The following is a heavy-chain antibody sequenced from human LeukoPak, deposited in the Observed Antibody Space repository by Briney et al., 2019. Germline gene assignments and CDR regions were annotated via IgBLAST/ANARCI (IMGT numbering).Heavy chain of an antibody. Sequence: GGSLRLSCAASGFTFSSYSMNWVRQAPGKGLEWVSSISSSSSYIYCADSVKGRFTISRDNAKNSLYLQMNSLRAEDTAVYYCARGPSVVVAATGFYYYYYMDVWGKGTTVTVSS. D-gene: IGHD2-15*01. CDR2: ISSSSSYI. V-gene: IGHV3-21*01. CDR3: ARGPSVVVAATGFYYYYYMDV. J-gene: IGHJ6*03. CDR1: GFTFSSYS.